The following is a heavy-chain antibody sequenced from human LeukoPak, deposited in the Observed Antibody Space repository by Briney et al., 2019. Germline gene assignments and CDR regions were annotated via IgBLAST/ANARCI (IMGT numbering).Heavy chain of an antibody. V-gene: IGHV3-30*03. CDR1: GFIFSNYG. Sequence: GGSLRLSCAASGFIFSNYGMSWVRQAPGKGLEWVAVISHDESRQDYADPVKGRFTISRDNSQNTLFLQMNSLRIEDTAVYYCARVVDGGSSWYSPMEYWGQGTRVTVSS. D-gene: IGHD6-13*01. CDR2: ISHDESRQ. J-gene: IGHJ4*02. CDR3: ARVVDGGSSWYSPMEY.